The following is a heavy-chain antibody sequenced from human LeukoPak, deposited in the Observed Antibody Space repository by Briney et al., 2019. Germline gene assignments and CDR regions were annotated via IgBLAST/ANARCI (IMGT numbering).Heavy chain of an antibody. Sequence: GRSLRLSCEASGFSFSTSGVHWVRQAPGKGLEWMAVISKDGRKNHYADSVKGRLTISRDNSKSTLFLQMNSLRPEDTAIYYCARDLLNYGSAYYDVGIFDSWGQGTLVTVSS. CDR2: ISKDGRKN. CDR3: ARDLLNYGSAYYDVGIFDS. V-gene: IGHV3-30*04. D-gene: IGHD3-10*01. CDR1: GFSFSTSG. J-gene: IGHJ4*02.